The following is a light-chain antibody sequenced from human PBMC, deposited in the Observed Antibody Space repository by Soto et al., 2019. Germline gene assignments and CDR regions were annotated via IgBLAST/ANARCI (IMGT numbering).Light chain of an antibody. J-gene: IGKJ1*01. Sequence: AIQMTQSPSSLSASVGDRVTVTCRASQGITNDLAWFQQKPGKAPKLLSYAASNLQSGVPSRFSGSGSGTDFTLTISSLQPEDSATYYFLQDYNSPRPSGQGAKVQIK. CDR3: LQDYNSPRP. V-gene: IGKV1-6*01. CDR2: AAS. CDR1: QGITND.